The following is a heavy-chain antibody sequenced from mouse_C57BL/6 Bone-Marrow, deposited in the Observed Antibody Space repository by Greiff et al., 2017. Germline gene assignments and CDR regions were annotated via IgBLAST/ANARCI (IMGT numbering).Heavy chain of an antibody. Sequence: VQGVESGPGLVAPSQSLSITCTVSGFSLTSYAISWVRQPPGKGLEWLGVIWTGGGTNYNSALKSRLSISKDNSKSQVFLKMNSLQTDDTARYYGARNWDYGSSYAMDYWGQGTSVTVSS. V-gene: IGHV2-9-1*01. D-gene: IGHD1-1*01. CDR1: GFSLTSYA. CDR3: ARNWDYGSSYAMDY. CDR2: IWTGGGT. J-gene: IGHJ4*01.